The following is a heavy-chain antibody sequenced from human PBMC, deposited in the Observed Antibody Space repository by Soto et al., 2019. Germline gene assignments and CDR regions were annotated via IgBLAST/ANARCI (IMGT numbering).Heavy chain of an antibody. J-gene: IGHJ6*02. CDR2: IIPIFGTA. V-gene: IGHV1-69*01. CDR3: ARDCSSTSCYTRNGMDV. Sequence: QVQLVQSGAEVKKPGSSVKVSCKASGGTFSSYAISWVRRAPGQGLEWMGGIIPIFGTANYAQKFQGRVTITADESTSTAYMELSSLRSEDTAVYYCARDCSSTSCYTRNGMDVWGQGTTVTVSS. D-gene: IGHD2-2*02. CDR1: GGTFSSYA.